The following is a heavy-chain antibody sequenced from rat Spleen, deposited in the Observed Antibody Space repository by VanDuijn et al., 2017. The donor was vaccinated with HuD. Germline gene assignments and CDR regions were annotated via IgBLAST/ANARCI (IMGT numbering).Heavy chain of an antibody. J-gene: IGHJ4*01. CDR1: GFTFINYW. V-gene: IGHV5-31*01. CDR3: ARLRWDVMDA. Sequence: EVQLVESGGGLVQPGRSLKLSCVASGFTFINYWMTWIRQAPGKGLEWIATITNTGDTTYYPDSVRGRFTISRDNVKSTLYLQMDSLRSEDTATYYCARLRWDVMDAWGQGASVTVSS. D-gene: IGHD1-5*01. CDR2: ITNTGDTT.